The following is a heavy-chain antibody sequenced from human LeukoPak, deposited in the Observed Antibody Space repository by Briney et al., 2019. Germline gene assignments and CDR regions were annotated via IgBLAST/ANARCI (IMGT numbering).Heavy chain of an antibody. Sequence: GGSLRLSCAASGFTFSSYAMNWVRQAPGKRLEWVSGISGSGDNTHYADSVGGRFTISRDNSKNTLFLQMNSLRDEDTAVYYCAKDLYSNYGPADYWGQGNLVTVSS. J-gene: IGHJ4*02. CDR1: GFTFSSYA. D-gene: IGHD4-11*01. CDR3: AKDLYSNYGPADY. V-gene: IGHV3-23*01. CDR2: ISGSGDNT.